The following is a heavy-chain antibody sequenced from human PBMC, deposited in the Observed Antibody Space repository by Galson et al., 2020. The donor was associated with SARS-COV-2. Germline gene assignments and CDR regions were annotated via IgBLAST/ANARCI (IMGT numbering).Heavy chain of an antibody. Sequence: SETLSLTCTVSGGSLTSGSYYWTWIRQPAGKGLEWIGRIYISGNTDYNPSLRRRVTISLDTSKKQFSLKLKSVTAADTAVYYCTKEDYGDYGGPWFDPWGQGTLVTVSS. CDR2: IYISGNT. CDR3: TKEDYGDYGGPWFDP. D-gene: IGHD4-17*01. J-gene: IGHJ5*02. V-gene: IGHV4-61*02. CDR1: GGSLTSGSYY.